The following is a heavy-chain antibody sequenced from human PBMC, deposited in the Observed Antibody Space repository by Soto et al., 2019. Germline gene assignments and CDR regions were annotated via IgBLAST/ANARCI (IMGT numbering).Heavy chain of an antibody. V-gene: IGHV3-23*01. CDR1: GFTFSSYA. CDR2: ISGSGSST. CDR3: ASRSSGWYFDY. J-gene: IGHJ4*02. Sequence: GGSLRLSCAASGFTFSSYAMNWVRQAPGKGLEWVSVISGSGSSTYYADSVKGRFTISSDNSKNTLYLQMNSLRAEDTAVYYCASRSSGWYFDYWGQGTLVTVSS. D-gene: IGHD6-19*01.